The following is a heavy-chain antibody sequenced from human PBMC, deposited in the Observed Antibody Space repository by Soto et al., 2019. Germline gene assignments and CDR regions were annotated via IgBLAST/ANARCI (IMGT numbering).Heavy chain of an antibody. CDR1: GGSISSYY. J-gene: IGHJ1*01. Sequence: SETLSLTCTVSGGSISSYYWSWIRQPPGKGLEWIGYIYYSGSTNYNPSLKSRVTISVDTSKNQFSLKLSSVTAADTAVYYCAGQTYCSGGSCYAEYFQHWGQGTLVTVSS. V-gene: IGHV4-59*01. CDR2: IYYSGST. D-gene: IGHD2-15*01. CDR3: AGQTYCSGGSCYAEYFQH.